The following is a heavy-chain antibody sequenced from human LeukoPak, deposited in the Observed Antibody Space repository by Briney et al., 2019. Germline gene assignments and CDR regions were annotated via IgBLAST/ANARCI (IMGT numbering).Heavy chain of an antibody. V-gene: IGHV4-59*01. Sequence: PSETLSLTCTVSGGSISSYYWSWIRQPPGKGLEWIGYIYYSGSTNYNPSLKSRVTISVDTPKNQFSLKLSSVTAADTAVYYCARGVEATSALWGQGTLVTVSS. D-gene: IGHD1-26*01. CDR2: IYYSGST. J-gene: IGHJ4*02. CDR3: ARGVEATSAL. CDR1: GGSISSYY.